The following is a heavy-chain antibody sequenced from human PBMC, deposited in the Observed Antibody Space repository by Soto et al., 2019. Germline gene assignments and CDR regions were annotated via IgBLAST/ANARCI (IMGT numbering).Heavy chain of an antibody. CDR1: GYTFTSYY. CDR2: INPSGGST. V-gene: IGHV1-46*01. Sequence: ASVKVSCKASGYTFTSYYMHWVRQAPGQGLEWMGIINPSGGSTSYAQKFQGRVTMTRDTSTSTVYMELSSLRSEDTAVYYCARDQGSGGSCFNAFDIWGQGTMVAVSS. CDR3: ARDQGSGGSCFNAFDI. D-gene: IGHD2-15*01. J-gene: IGHJ3*02.